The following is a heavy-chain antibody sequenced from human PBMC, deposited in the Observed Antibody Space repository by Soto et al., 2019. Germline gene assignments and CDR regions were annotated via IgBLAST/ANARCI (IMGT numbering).Heavy chain of an antibody. CDR3: AREYYESAGYLEVYFDY. D-gene: IGHD3-22*01. V-gene: IGHV5-51*01. CDR1: GYSFTNYW. CDR2: IYPGDSDT. J-gene: IGHJ4*02. Sequence: LGESLKISCKGSGYSFTNYWIAWVRQMPGKGLEWMGIIYPGDSDTRYSPSFQGQVTISADKSINTAYLQWSSLKASDTAMFYCAREYYESAGYLEVYFDYWGQGTLVTVSS.